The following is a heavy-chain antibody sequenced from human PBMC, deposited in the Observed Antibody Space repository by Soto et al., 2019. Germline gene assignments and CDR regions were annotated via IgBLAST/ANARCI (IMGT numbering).Heavy chain of an antibody. J-gene: IGHJ4*02. CDR1: GGSISSYY. V-gene: IGHV4-59*01. CDR3: FDY. CDR2: IYYSGST. D-gene: IGHD3-10*01. Sequence: QVQLQESGPGLVKPSETLSLTCTVSGGSISSYYWIWIRQPPGKGLEWIGYIYYSGSTNYNPSLKSRVTISVDTSKNQFYTAVYYCARHAYGGPSDFDYWGQGTLVTVSS.